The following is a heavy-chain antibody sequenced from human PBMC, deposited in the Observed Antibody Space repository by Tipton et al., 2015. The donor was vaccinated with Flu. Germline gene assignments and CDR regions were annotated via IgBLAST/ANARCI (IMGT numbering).Heavy chain of an antibody. J-gene: IGHJ4*02. Sequence: SLRLSCAASGFTFDDYAMHWVRQAPGKGLEWVSGISWNSGSIGYADSVKGRFTISRDNAKNSLYLQMNSLRAEDTALYYCAKDMNLLYSSGWYDYWGQGTLVTVSS. CDR2: ISWNSGSI. D-gene: IGHD6-19*01. CDR1: GFTFDDYA. CDR3: AKDMNLLYSSGWYDY. V-gene: IGHV3-9*01.